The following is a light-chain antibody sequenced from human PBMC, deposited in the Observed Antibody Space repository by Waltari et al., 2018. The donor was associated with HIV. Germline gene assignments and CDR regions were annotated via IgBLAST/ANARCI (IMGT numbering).Light chain of an antibody. CDR1: RSTIGMSN. CDR3: ATWDDSLGFWL. CDR2: RND. J-gene: IGLJ3*02. Sequence: SELTQLPPASGTRVHRVTVRSSGNRSTIGMSNLNWYWHVPATAPKLLIYRNDQRPSGVPDLFSSSKSGTSTSLAISGLLSEDESDYHCATWDDSLGFWLFGVGTKLTVL. V-gene: IGLV1-47*01.